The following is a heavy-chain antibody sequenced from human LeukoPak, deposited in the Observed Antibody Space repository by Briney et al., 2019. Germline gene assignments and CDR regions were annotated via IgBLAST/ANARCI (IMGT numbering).Heavy chain of an antibody. CDR2: ISPDGGRE. J-gene: IGHJ4*02. Sequence: GGSLRLSCAASGFTFTTYGMHWVRQAPGKGLEWLAVISPDGGREYYADSVKGRFTISRDNAKNSLYLQMNSLRAEDTAVYYCARSVGATMVFDYWGQGTLVTVSS. CDR1: GFTFTTYG. D-gene: IGHD1-26*01. V-gene: IGHV3-30-3*01. CDR3: ARSVGATMVFDY.